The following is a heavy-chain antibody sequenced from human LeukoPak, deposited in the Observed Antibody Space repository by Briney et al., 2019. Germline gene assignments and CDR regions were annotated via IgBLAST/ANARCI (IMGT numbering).Heavy chain of an antibody. V-gene: IGHV4-59*01. J-gene: IGHJ4*02. CDR3: ARERDYYNCGYYDY. Sequence: SETLSLTCTVSGGSIGGYFWTWIRQPPGKGLEWIGHIYYTGNTNYDPSLKNRVSISVDTSKNQFSLKLTSVTSADTAKYYCARERDYYNCGYYDYWGQGTLVTVSS. D-gene: IGHD3-22*01. CDR2: IYYTGNT. CDR1: GGSIGGYF.